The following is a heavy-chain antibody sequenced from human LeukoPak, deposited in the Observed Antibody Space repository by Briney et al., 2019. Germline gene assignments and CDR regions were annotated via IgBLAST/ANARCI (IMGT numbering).Heavy chain of an antibody. V-gene: IGHV3-30*18. CDR1: GFTFSSYG. CDR2: ISYDGSNK. CDR3: AKDHSGWFDY. J-gene: IGHJ4*02. D-gene: IGHD6-19*01. Sequence: PGRSLRLSCAASGFTFSSYGMHWVRQAPGKGPEWVAVISYDGSNKYYADSVKGRFTISRDNSKNTLYLQMNSLRAEDTAVYYCAKDHSGWFDYWGQGTLVTVSS.